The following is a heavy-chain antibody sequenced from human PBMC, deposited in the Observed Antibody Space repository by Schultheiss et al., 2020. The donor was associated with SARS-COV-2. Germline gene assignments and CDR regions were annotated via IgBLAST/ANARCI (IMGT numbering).Heavy chain of an antibody. CDR2: INPNSGGT. CDR1: GYTFTGYY. J-gene: IGHJ4*02. CDR3: ARDRLVYGSGSYPFDY. D-gene: IGHD3-10*01. Sequence: ASVKVSCKASGYTFTGYYMHWVRQAPGQGLEWMGWINPNSGGTNYAQKFQGRVTMTRDTSISTAYMELSRLRSDDTAVYYCARDRLVYGSGSYPFDYWGQGTLVTVSS. V-gene: IGHV1-2*02.